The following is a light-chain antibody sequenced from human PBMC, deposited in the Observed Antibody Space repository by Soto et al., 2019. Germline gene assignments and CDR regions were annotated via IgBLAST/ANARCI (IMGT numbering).Light chain of an antibody. J-gene: IGKJ3*01. CDR2: GAS. CDR3: QQVGDSPPVFT. V-gene: IGKV3-20*01. Sequence: IVLTQSPGTLSLSPGERATLSCRASQSVSSSYLAWYQQKPGQAPRLLIYGASSRATGIPDRLSGSGSGTDFTLTISRLEPEAFELYYCQQVGDSPPVFTFGPGTKVDIK. CDR1: QSVSSSY.